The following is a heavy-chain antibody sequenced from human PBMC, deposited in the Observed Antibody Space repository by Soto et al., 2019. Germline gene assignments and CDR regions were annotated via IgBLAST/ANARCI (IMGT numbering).Heavy chain of an antibody. J-gene: IGHJ6*02. CDR1: GFTFSSYA. CDR2: ISYDGSNK. Sequence: GGSLRLSCAASGFTFSSYAMHWVRQAPGKGLEWVAVISYDGSNKYYADSVKGRFTIPRDNSKNPLYLQMNSLRAEDTAVYYCARDRGPGVSNYYYYGMDVWGQGTTVTVSS. V-gene: IGHV3-30-3*01. D-gene: IGHD2-8*01. CDR3: ARDRGPGVSNYYYYGMDV.